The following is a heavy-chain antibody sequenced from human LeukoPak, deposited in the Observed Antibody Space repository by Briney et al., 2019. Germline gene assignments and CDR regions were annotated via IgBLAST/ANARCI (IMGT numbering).Heavy chain of an antibody. V-gene: IGHV1-18*01. CDR1: GYTFTSYA. CDR3: ARGSEMGATEEDPYFDY. CDR2: ISAYNGNT. J-gene: IGHJ4*02. D-gene: IGHD1-26*01. Sequence: ASVKVSCKASGYTFTSYAMNWVRQAPGQGLEWMGWISAYNGNTNYAQKLQGRVTMTTDTSTSTAYMELRSLRSDDTAVYYCARGSEMGATEEDPYFDYWGQGTLVTVSS.